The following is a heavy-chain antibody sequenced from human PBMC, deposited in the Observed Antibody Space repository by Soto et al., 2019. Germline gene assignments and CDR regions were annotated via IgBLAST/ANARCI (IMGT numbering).Heavy chain of an antibody. CDR1: GYTFTSYD. CDR2: MNPNSGNT. D-gene: IGHD2-2*02. J-gene: IGHJ6*02. CDR3: ALQGLVSADCSSTSCYSRWVEYYYGMDV. Sequence: QVQLVQSGAEVKKPGASVKVSCKASGYTFTSYDINWVRQATGQGLEWMGWMNPNSGNTGYAQKFQGRVTMTRNTSISTDYMELSRMRSEDTAVYYCALQGLVSADCSSTSCYSRWVEYYYGMDVWGQGTTVTVSS. V-gene: IGHV1-8*01.